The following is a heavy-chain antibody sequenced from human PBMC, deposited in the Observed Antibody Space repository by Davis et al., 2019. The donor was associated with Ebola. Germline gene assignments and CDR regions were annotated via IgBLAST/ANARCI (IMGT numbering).Heavy chain of an antibody. CDR2: IRSKANSYAT. D-gene: IGHD2-2*01. V-gene: IGHV3-73*01. J-gene: IGHJ6*02. Sequence: GESLKISCAASGFTFSGSAMHWVRQASGKGLEWVGRIRSKANSYATAYAASVKGRFTISRDDSKNTAYLQMNSLRAEDTAVYYCARDGGDIVVVPAAMGYGMDVWGQGTTVTVSS. CDR3: ARDGGDIVVVPAAMGYGMDV. CDR1: GFTFSGSA.